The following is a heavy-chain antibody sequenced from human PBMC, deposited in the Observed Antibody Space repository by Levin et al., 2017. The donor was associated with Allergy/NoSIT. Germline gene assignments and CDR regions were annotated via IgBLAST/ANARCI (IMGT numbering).Heavy chain of an antibody. J-gene: IGHJ2*01. Sequence: AGGSLRLSCAASGFTFSSYSMNWVRQAPGKGLEWVSSISSSSSYIYYADSVKGRFTISRDNAKNSLYLQMNSLRAEDTAVYYCARSPQRNIVVVPAAISGRLVLSDWYFDLWGRGTLVTVSS. CDR2: ISSSSSYI. D-gene: IGHD2-2*01. CDR1: GFTFSSYS. V-gene: IGHV3-21*01. CDR3: ARSPQRNIVVVPAAISGRLVLSDWYFDL.